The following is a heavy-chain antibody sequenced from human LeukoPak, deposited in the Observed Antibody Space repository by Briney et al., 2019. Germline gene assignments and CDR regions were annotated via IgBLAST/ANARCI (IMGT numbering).Heavy chain of an antibody. CDR2: IIPILGIA. CDR1: GGTLSSYA. J-gene: IGHJ5*02. D-gene: IGHD3-22*01. Sequence: SVKVSCKASGGTLSSYAISWVRQAPGQGLEWMGRIIPILGIANYAQKFQGRVTITADKSTSTAYMELSSLRSEDTAVYYCARGYDSSGYYSSRFDPWGQGTLVTVSS. V-gene: IGHV1-69*04. CDR3: ARGYDSSGYYSSRFDP.